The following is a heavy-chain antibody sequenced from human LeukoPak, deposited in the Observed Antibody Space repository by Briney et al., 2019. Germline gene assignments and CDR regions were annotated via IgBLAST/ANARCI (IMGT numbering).Heavy chain of an antibody. J-gene: IGHJ3*02. CDR2: IRYDGSNK. CDR3: ARTKAKYYYDSSGDAFDI. V-gene: IGHV3-30*02. D-gene: IGHD3-22*01. CDR1: GFTFSSYG. Sequence: TGGSLRLSCAASGFTFSSYGMHWVRQAPGKGLEWVAFIRYDGSNKYYADSVKGRFTISRDNAKNSLYLQMNSLRAEDTAVYYCARTKAKYYYDSSGDAFDIWGQGTMVTVSS.